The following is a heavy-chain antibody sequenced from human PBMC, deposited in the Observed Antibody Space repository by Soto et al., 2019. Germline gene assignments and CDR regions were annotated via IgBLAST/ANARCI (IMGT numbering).Heavy chain of an antibody. CDR2: LSGTGDSA. CDR1: GFTFSSYA. Sequence: EAQLLESGGGLVQPGGSLRLSCAASGFTFSSYALSWVRQAPGKGLEWVSALSGTGDSADYANSVKGRFTISRDDSKTTLYLVMSSLRVEDTAIYYCARDNGNYGSGSFAHWGQGTLVTVSS. D-gene: IGHD3-10*01. CDR3: ARDNGNYGSGSFAH. J-gene: IGHJ4*02. V-gene: IGHV3-23*01.